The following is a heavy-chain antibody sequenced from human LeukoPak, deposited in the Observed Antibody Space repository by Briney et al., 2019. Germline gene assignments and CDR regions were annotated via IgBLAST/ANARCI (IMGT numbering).Heavy chain of an antibody. V-gene: IGHV1-8*01. J-gene: IGHJ4*02. CDR3: ASFERYCSSTSCPHNYFDY. Sequence: ASVKVSCKASGYTFTSYDINWVRQATGQGLECMRWMNPNSGNTGYAQKFQGRVTMTRNTSISTAYMELSSLRSEDTAVYYCASFERYCSSTSCPHNYFDYWGQGTLVTVSS. CDR1: GYTFTSYD. D-gene: IGHD2-2*01. CDR2: MNPNSGNT.